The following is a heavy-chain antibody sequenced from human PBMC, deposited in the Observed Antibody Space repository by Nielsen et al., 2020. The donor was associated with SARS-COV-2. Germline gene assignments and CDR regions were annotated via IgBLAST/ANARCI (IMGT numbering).Heavy chain of an antibody. J-gene: IGHJ4*02. CDR2: ISGSGGST. Sequence: WIRQPPGKGLEWVSAISGSGGSTYYADSVKGRFTISRDNSKNTLYLQMNSLRAEDTAVYYCAKDPSPLRYFDWLPDPSFDYWGQGTPVTVSS. V-gene: IGHV3-23*01. D-gene: IGHD3-9*01. CDR3: AKDPSPLRYFDWLPDPSFDY.